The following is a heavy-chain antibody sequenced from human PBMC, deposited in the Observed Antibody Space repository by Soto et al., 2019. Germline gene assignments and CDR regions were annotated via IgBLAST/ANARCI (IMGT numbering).Heavy chain of an antibody. Sequence: PSETLSLTCAVSGGSISSSNWWSWVRQPPGKGLEWIGEIYHSGSTNYNPSLKSRVTISVDKSKNQFSLKLSSVTAADTAVYYCARDRKEGYYYYGMDVWDQGTTVTVSS. J-gene: IGHJ6*02. CDR3: ARDRKEGYYYYGMDV. CDR2: IYHSGST. V-gene: IGHV4-4*02. CDR1: GGSISSSNW.